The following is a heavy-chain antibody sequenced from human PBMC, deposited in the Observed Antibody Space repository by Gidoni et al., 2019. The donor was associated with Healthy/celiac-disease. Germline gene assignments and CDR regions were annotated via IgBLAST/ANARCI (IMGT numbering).Heavy chain of an antibody. CDR3: AKVLPYYYDSSGSAFDY. V-gene: IGHV3-23*01. J-gene: IGHJ4*02. CDR2: ISGSGGST. D-gene: IGHD3-22*01. Sequence: EVQLLESGGGLVQPGGSLRLSCAASGFTFSSYAMSWVRQAPGKGLEWVSAISGSGGSTYYADSVKGRFTISRDNSKNTLYLQMNSLRAEDTAVYYCAKVLPYYYDSSGSAFDYWGQGTLVTVSS. CDR1: GFTFSSYA.